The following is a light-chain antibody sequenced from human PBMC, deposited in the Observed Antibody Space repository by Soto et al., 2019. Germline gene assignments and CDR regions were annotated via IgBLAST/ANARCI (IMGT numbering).Light chain of an antibody. V-gene: IGKV3-20*01. J-gene: IGKJ1*01. CDR1: QSLSSN. Sequence: EIVLTQSPATLSLSPGERATLSCRASQSLSSNLAWYQQRPGQAPRLLIYDVSNRATGIPDRFSGSGSGTDVTLTISRLEPEDFAVYYCQQYGSSRTFGQGTKVDIK. CDR2: DVS. CDR3: QQYGSSRT.